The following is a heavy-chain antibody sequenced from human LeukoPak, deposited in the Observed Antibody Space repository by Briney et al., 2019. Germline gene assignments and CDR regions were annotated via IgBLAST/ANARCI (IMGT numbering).Heavy chain of an antibody. CDR2: IYYVGST. D-gene: IGHD3-9*01. V-gene: IGHV4-39*07. CDR1: GGSISSSGYY. CDR3: ARDGYDILTGYYTPHYFDY. Sequence: SETLSLTCTVSGGSISSSGYYWGWIRQPPGKGLEWIGNIYYVGSTYYNPSLNSRVTISVDTSKNQFSLKLSSVTAADTAVYYCARDGYDILTGYYTPHYFDYWGQGTLVTVSS. J-gene: IGHJ4*02.